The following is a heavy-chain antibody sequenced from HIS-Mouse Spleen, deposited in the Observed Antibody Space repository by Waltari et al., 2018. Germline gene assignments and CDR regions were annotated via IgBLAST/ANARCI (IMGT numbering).Heavy chain of an antibody. CDR2: IYYSGST. CDR3: AREIPYSSSWYDWYFDL. Sequence: QLQLQESGPGLVKPSETLSLTCTVPGGSISSSSYYCGWIRQPPGKGPEWVGSIYYSGSTYYNPSLKSRVTISVDTSKNQFSLKLSSVTAADTAVYYCAREIPYSSSWYDWYFDLWGRGTLVTVSS. CDR1: GGSISSSSYY. D-gene: IGHD6-13*01. J-gene: IGHJ2*01. V-gene: IGHV4-39*07.